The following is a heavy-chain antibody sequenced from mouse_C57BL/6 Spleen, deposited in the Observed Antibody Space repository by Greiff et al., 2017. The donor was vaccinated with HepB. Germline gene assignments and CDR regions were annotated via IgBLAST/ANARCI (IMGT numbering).Heavy chain of an antibody. CDR3: ASSTAQATGAWFAY. CDR1: GYTFTSYW. V-gene: IGHV1-72*01. J-gene: IGHJ3*01. D-gene: IGHD3-2*02. CDR2: IDPNSGGT. Sequence: VQLQQSGAELVKPGASVKLSCKASGYTFTSYWMHWVKQRPGRGLEWIGRIDPNSGGTKYNEKFKSKATLTVDKPSSTAYMQLSSLTSEDSAVYYCASSTAQATGAWFAYWGQGTLVTVSA.